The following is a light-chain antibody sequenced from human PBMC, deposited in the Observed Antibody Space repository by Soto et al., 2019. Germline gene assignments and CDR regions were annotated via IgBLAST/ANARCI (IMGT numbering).Light chain of an antibody. CDR3: AAWDDNLSTYV. CDR1: SSSIGTNF. J-gene: IGLJ1*01. V-gene: IGLV1-47*02. CDR2: SNN. Sequence: QSVLTQPPSSSGTPGQRVSISCSGYSSSIGTNFVYWYQQLPVTAPKVLIHSNNQRPSGVPDRFSGSKSGTSASLAISGLRSEDEADYYCAAWDDNLSTYVFGSGTKVNVL.